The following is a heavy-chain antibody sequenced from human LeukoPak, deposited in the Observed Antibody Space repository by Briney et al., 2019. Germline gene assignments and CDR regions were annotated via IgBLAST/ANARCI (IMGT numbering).Heavy chain of an antibody. Sequence: SETLSLTCTVSGGSISSSSAYWGWIRQPPGKGLEWIGSIYYSKNTYYNPSLKSRATISADTSKNQFSLTLGSVSATDTAVYYCVSPRGFSYGYFDYWGQGTLVTVSS. J-gene: IGHJ4*02. CDR2: IYYSKNT. CDR3: VSPRGFSYGYFDY. D-gene: IGHD5-18*01. CDR1: GGSISSSSAY. V-gene: IGHV4-39*01.